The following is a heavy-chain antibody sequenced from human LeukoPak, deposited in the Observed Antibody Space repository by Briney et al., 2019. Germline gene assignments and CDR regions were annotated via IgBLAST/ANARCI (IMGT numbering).Heavy chain of an antibody. CDR1: GDTFTIYA. D-gene: IGHD4-23*01. Sequence: SVKVSCKASGDTFTIYAITWVRQAPGQGLEWMGRIIPTFGTANYAQSFQGRVTITPDKSTSTAYMELSSLRSEDTAVYYCAREAVAYTSYYFDYWGQGTLVTVSS. CDR2: IIPTFGTA. CDR3: AREAVAYTSYYFDY. J-gene: IGHJ4*02. V-gene: IGHV1-69*06.